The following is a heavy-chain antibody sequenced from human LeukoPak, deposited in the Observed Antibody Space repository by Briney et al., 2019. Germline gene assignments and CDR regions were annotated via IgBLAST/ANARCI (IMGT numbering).Heavy chain of an antibody. J-gene: IGHJ4*02. CDR3: AREGYSGSYDFDY. D-gene: IGHD1-26*01. CDR2: INPNSGGT. Sequence: GASVTVSCKASGYTFTVYYMHRVRQAPGQGLEWMGRINPNSGGTNYAQKFQGRVTMTRDTSISTAYMELSRLRSDDTAVYYCAREGYSGSYDFDYWGQGTLVTVSS. CDR1: GYTFTVYY. V-gene: IGHV1-2*06.